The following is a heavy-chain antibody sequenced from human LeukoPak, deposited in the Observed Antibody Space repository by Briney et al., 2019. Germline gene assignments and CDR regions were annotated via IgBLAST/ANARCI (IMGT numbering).Heavy chain of an antibody. V-gene: IGHV3-23*01. Sequence: GGSLRLSCAASGFTFTNYAMTWVRQAPGQGLEWVSTISGSGGSTYYADSVKGRFTISRVNSKNTLYLQMNSLRAEDTAVYYCAKCGSGWSHFDYWGQGTLVTVSS. CDR1: GFTFTNYA. CDR2: ISGSGGST. CDR3: AKCGSGWSHFDY. D-gene: IGHD6-19*01. J-gene: IGHJ4*02.